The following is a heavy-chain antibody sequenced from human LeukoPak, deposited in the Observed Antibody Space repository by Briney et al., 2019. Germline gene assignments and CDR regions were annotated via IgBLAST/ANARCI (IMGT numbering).Heavy chain of an antibody. CDR3: VRDGGVSGYDLLDY. V-gene: IGHV3-7*01. D-gene: IGHD5-12*01. CDR2: INQGGSKE. J-gene: IGHJ4*02. Sequence: GGSLRLSCTASGFIFSNYWMTWVRQAPGKGRGWVAQINQGGSKEYYIDSVKARFSISRDNARNSLSLQMNSLRAEDTAVYYCVRDGGVSGYDLLDYWGQGTLVTVSS. CDR1: GFIFSNYW.